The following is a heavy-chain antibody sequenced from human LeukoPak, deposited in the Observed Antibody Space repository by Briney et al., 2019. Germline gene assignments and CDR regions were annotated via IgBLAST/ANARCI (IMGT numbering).Heavy chain of an antibody. Sequence: GGSLRLSCAAAGFTFGNAWMTWVRQAPGKGLEWVGRIKSKTDGGTTDYAAPVKGRFTISRDDSKDTLYLQMNSLKTDDTAVYYCATSSYSSKWPIDYRGQGTLVTISS. CDR1: GFTFGNAW. J-gene: IGHJ4*02. V-gene: IGHV3-15*01. CDR2: IKSKTDGGTT. CDR3: ATSSYSSKWPIDY. D-gene: IGHD6-13*01.